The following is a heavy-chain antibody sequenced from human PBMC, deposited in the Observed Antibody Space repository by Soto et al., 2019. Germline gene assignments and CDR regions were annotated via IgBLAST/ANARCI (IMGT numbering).Heavy chain of an antibody. D-gene: IGHD6-19*01. CDR1: GFTFSSYA. J-gene: IGHJ4*02. CDR2: ISGSGGST. CDR3: AKDRTEWEWLVDY. V-gene: IGHV3-23*01. Sequence: GESLKISCAASGFTFSSYAMSWVRQAPGKGLEWVSAISGSGGSTYYADSVKGRFTISRDNSKNTLYLQMNSLRAEDTAVYYCAKDRTEWEWLVDYWGQGTLVTVSS.